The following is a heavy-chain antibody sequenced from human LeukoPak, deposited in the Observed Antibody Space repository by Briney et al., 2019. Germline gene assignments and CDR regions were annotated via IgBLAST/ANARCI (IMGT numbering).Heavy chain of an antibody. CDR1: GYRFNNYW. CDR2: IYPGDSTT. D-gene: IGHD3-3*01. CDR3: ARHGDVLRFLEYLY. V-gene: IGHV5-51*01. Sequence: GESLKISCKGSGYRFNNYWIAWVRQMPGKGLEWMGIIYPGDSTTRYSPSFQGQVTISADKSISTAYLHWSSLKASDAAMYYCARHGDVLRFLEYLYWGQGTLVTVSS. J-gene: IGHJ4*02.